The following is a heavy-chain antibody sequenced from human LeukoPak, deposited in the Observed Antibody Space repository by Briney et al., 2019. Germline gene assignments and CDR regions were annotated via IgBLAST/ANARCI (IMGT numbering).Heavy chain of an antibody. V-gene: IGHV4-38-2*01. J-gene: IGHJ3*02. CDR1: NFSITNNYY. Sequence: SETLSLTCAVSNFSITNNYYWVWLRQPPGKRLEWIGSIYHAGATFYNPSLQSRVTISLDTANNQFSLKLSSVTAADTAVYYCARRLEVVISHDAFDIWGQGTMVTVSS. D-gene: IGHD3-22*01. CDR3: ARRLEVVISHDAFDI. CDR2: IYHAGAT.